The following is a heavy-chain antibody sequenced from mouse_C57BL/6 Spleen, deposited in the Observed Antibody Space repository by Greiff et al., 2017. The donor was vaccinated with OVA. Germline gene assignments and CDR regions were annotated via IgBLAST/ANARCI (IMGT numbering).Heavy chain of an antibody. CDR1: GFTFSSYA. Sequence: EVMLVESGGGLVKPGGSLKLSCAASGFTFSSYAMSWVRQTPEKRLEWVATISDGGSYTYYPDNVKGRFTISRDNAKNNLYLQMSHLKSEDTAMYYCARDDVPFDYWGQGTTLTVSS. J-gene: IGHJ2*01. CDR3: ARDDVPFDY. CDR2: ISDGGSYT. V-gene: IGHV5-4*01.